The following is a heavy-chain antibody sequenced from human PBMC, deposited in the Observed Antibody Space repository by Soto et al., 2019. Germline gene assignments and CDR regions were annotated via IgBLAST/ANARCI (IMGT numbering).Heavy chain of an antibody. CDR1: GFTFSSFC. Sequence: PGGSLRLSCAVSGFTFSSFCMNLVRQAPGKGLEWISYITSDSSTRHYADFVKGRFTISRDNAKNSLYLQMNSLRDEDTAVYFCARDPDGIIDFDYWGQGTQVTVSS. CDR2: ITSDSSTR. CDR3: ARDPDGIIDFDY. D-gene: IGHD3-10*01. V-gene: IGHV3-48*02. J-gene: IGHJ4*02.